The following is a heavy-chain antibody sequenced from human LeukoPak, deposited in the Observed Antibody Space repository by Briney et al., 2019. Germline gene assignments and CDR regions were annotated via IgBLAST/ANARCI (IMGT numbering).Heavy chain of an antibody. D-gene: IGHD2-15*01. Sequence: PSETLSLTCAVYGGSFSGYYWRWIRQPPGKGLEWIGEINHSGSTNYNTSLKSRVTISVDTSKNQFYLKLSSVTAADTAVYYCARENGCSGGSCYSDPGYYYYGMDVWGQGTTVSVPS. V-gene: IGHV4-34*01. CDR1: GGSFSGYY. J-gene: IGHJ6*02. CDR3: ARENGCSGGSCYSDPGYYYYGMDV. CDR2: INHSGST.